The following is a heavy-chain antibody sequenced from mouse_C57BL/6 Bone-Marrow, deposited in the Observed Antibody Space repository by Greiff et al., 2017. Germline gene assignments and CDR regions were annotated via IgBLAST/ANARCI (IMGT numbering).Heavy chain of an antibody. CDR3: MGDYYGSSYGFDY. CDR1: GFNIKDDY. CDR2: IDPDNGDT. Sequence: VQLQQSGAELVRPGASVKLSCTASGFNIKDDYMHWVKQRPEPGLEWIGWIDPDNGDTEYASKFQGKATITADTSSNTSYLQLSSLTSEDTAVYYCMGDYYGSSYGFDYWGQGTTLTVSS. V-gene: IGHV14-4*01. J-gene: IGHJ2*01. D-gene: IGHD1-1*01.